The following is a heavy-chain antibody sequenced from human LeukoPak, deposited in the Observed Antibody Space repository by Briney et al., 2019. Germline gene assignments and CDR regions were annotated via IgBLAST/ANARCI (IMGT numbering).Heavy chain of an antibody. Sequence: SETLSLTCTVSRGSISSSYWSWIRQPPGKGLEWIGYIYHTGSTNYNPSLKSRVTISIDTSESQFSLKLSSVTAADTAVYYCAKGSAVADSWGQGTLVTVSS. J-gene: IGHJ4*02. CDR2: IYHTGST. CDR3: AKGSAVADS. D-gene: IGHD6-19*01. V-gene: IGHV4-59*01. CDR1: RGSISSSY.